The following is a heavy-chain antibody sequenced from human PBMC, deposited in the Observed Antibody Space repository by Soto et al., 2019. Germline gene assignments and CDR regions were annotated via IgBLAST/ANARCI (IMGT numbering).Heavy chain of an antibody. Sequence: PSETLSLTCTVSGGSISSGGYYWSWIRQHPGKGLEWIGYIYYSGNTYNKPSLKSRVTISVDTSKNQFSLKLASVTAADTVLYYCARQTTVTTYNWFDPWGQGTMVTVPQ. V-gene: IGHV4-39*01. J-gene: IGHJ5*02. CDR2: IYYSGNT. CDR3: ARQTTVTTYNWFDP. D-gene: IGHD4-17*01. CDR1: GGSISSGGYY.